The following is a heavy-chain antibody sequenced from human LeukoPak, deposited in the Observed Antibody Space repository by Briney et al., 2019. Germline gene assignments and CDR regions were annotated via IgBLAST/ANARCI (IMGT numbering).Heavy chain of an antibody. V-gene: IGHV6-1*01. D-gene: IGHD6-13*01. CDR1: GDSVSSNSAA. Sequence: SQTLSLTCAISGDSVSSNSAAWNWIRQSPSRGLEWLGRTYYRSKWYNEYAVPVKSRITINPDTSKNQFSLQLNSVTPEDTAVFYCAGGPLGTGTFNIWGQGTMVTVSS. J-gene: IGHJ3*02. CDR2: TYYRSKWYN. CDR3: AGGPLGTGTFNI.